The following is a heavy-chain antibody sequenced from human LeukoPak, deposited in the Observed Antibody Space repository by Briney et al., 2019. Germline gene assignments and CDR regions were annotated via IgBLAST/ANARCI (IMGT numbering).Heavy chain of an antibody. Sequence: SETLSLTCTVSGGSISSYYWSWIRQPPGKGLEWIGYIYYSGSTNFNPSLKSRVTISVDTSKNQFSLKLSSVTAADTAVYYCARVPLNYYGSGSYYDWYFDLWGRGTLVTVSS. D-gene: IGHD3-10*01. CDR3: ARVPLNYYGSGSYYDWYFDL. V-gene: IGHV4-59*01. CDR1: GGSISSYY. J-gene: IGHJ2*01. CDR2: IYYSGST.